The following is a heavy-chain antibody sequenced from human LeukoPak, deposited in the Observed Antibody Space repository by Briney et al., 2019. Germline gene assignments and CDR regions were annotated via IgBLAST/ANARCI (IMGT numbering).Heavy chain of an antibody. J-gene: IGHJ4*02. CDR1: GYTFTGYY. V-gene: IGHV1-2*04. D-gene: IGHD6-13*01. CDR2: INPNSGGT. CDR3: ARGISSSWYDY. Sequence: GASVKVSCKASGYTFTGYYMHWVRPAPGQGLEWMGWINPNSGGTNYAQKFQGWVTMTSDTSISTAYMELSRLRSDDTAVYYCARGISSSWYDYWGQGTLVTVSS.